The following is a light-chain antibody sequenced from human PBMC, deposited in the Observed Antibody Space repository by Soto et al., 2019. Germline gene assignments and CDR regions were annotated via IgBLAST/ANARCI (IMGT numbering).Light chain of an antibody. CDR2: DAS. Sequence: EVVLTQSTATLSLSPGEGATLSWRASQSVSTYLAWYQQRPGQAPRLLIYDASYRATDIPPRFSGSGSGTDFTLTISSLEPEDFAVYYCQQRRSWPPTITFGQGTRLEIK. V-gene: IGKV3-11*01. J-gene: IGKJ5*01. CDR1: QSVSTY. CDR3: QQRRSWPPTIT.